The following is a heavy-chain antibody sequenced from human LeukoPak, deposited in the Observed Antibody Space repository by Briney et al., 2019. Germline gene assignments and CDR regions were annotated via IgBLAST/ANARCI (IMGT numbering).Heavy chain of an antibody. CDR2: IYHSGST. CDR3: ARGIAVAGFDY. J-gene: IGHJ4*02. Sequence: PSETLSLTCAVSGYSISSGYYWDWIRQPPGKGLEWIGSIYHSGSTYYNPSLKSRVTISVDTSKNQFSLKLSSVTAADTAVYYCARGIAVAGFDYWGQGTLVTVSS. CDR1: GYSISSGYY. D-gene: IGHD6-19*01. V-gene: IGHV4-38-2*01.